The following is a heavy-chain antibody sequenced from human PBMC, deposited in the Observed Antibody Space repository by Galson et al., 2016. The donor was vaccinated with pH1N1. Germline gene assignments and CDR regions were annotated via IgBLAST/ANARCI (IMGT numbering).Heavy chain of an antibody. J-gene: IGHJ4*02. CDR1: GFTLSSYW. CDR3: VRAVGRAEAH. CDR2: MNQDGNKK. V-gene: IGHV3-7*01. D-gene: IGHD1-26*01. Sequence: SLRLSCAASGFTLSSYWMSWVRQAPGKGLEWVANMNQDGNKKYYVDSVKGRFIISRDYSKNSLYLQMNSLRAEDTAMSYCVRAVGRAEAHWGQGTLVTVSS.